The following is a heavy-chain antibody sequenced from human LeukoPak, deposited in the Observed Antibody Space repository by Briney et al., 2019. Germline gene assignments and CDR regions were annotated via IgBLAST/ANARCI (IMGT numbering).Heavy chain of an antibody. CDR2: IYYSGST. J-gene: IGHJ4*02. D-gene: IGHD2-15*01. CDR3: ARDRVVVGLDY. V-gene: IGHV4-59*01. CDR1: GGSISSYY. Sequence: PSETLSLTCTVSGGSISSYYWSWIRQPPGKGLEWIGYIYYSGSTNYNPSLKSRVTISVDTSKNQFSLKLSSVTAADTAVYYCARDRVVVGLDYWGQGTLVTVSS.